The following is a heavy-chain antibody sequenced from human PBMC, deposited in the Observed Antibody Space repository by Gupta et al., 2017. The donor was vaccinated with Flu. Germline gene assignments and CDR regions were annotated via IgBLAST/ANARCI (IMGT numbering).Heavy chain of an antibody. CDR1: VYTFTRYY. CDR3: VSVRLGYCSGGSCNNWFDP. D-gene: IGHD2-15*01. J-gene: IGHJ5*02. V-gene: IGHV1-2*02. Sequence: QMQLVQSGAEVKKPGASVKVSCKASVYTFTRYYMHWVRQAPGQGLEWMGWINPNSGGTNYAQKFQGRVTMTRDTSISTAYMELSRLRSEDTAVYYCVSVRLGYCSGGSCNNWFDPWGQGTLVTVSS. CDR2: INPNSGGT.